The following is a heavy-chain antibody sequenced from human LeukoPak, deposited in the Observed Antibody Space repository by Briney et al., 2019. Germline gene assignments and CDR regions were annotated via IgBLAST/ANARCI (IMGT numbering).Heavy chain of an antibody. Sequence: GGSLRLSCAASGFTFSSYGMHWVRQAPGKGLEWVAFIRYDGSNKYYADSVKGRFTISRDNRENAVYLQMNSLRIEDTAIYYCVRDGPGYSYGNKWLDPWGRGTLVAVSS. D-gene: IGHD5-18*01. CDR2: IRYDGSNK. CDR3: VRDGPGYSYGNKWLDP. V-gene: IGHV3-30*02. J-gene: IGHJ5*02. CDR1: GFTFSSYG.